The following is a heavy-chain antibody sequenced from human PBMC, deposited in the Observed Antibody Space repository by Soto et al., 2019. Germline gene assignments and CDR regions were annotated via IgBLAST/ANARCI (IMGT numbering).Heavy chain of an antibody. D-gene: IGHD2-8*01. CDR3: ASVSAVSTLAY. J-gene: IGHJ4*02. CDR1: GGTFSSYT. Sequence: QVQLVQSGAEVKKPGSSVKVSCKASGGTFSSYTISWVRQAPGQGLEWMGRIIPILGIANYAQKFQGRVTITADKSTRPADMELSSLRSEHTAVYSCASVSAVSTLAYWGQGTLVTVSS. V-gene: IGHV1-69*02. CDR2: IIPILGIA.